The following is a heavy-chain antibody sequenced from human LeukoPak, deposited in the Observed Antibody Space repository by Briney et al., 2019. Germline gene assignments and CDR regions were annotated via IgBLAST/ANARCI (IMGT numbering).Heavy chain of an antibody. CDR1: GSSISSSSYY. Sequence: SETLSLTCTVSGSSISSSSYYWGWIRQPPGKGLEWIGSIYYSGSTYYNPSLKSRVTISVDTSKNQFSLKLSSVTAADTAVYYCARGPWGMDVWGQGTTVTVSS. CDR3: ARGPWGMDV. V-gene: IGHV4-39*01. J-gene: IGHJ6*02. CDR2: IYYSGST.